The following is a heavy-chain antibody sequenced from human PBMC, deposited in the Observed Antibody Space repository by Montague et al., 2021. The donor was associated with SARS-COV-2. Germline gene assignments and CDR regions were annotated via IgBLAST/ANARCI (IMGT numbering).Heavy chain of an antibody. CDR2: IKQSGST. D-gene: IGHD3-22*01. J-gene: IGHJ4*02. CDR3: ARGHLSVSMIVVVFTSASYYFDY. Sequence: SETLSLTCAVYGGSFGDDHWSWIRQPPGKGLEWIGDIKQSGSTNXSPSLKSRGTISVDTSKNQFSLKLTSVTAADTAVYFCARGHLSVSMIVVVFTSASYYFDYWGQGAQVTVSS. V-gene: IGHV4-34*01. CDR1: GGSFGDDH.